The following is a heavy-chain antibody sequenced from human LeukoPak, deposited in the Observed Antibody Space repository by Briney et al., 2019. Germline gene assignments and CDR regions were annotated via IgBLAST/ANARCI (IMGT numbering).Heavy chain of an antibody. J-gene: IGHJ4*02. CDR2: IKQDGSKR. Sequence: GSLRLSCVASGFPFSSYWMTWVRQAPGKGLEWVANIKQDGSKRSYVDSVKGRFTISRDNAKNSLYLQMNSLRAEDTAIYYCTRVGYIDEGIDYWGQGTLVTVSS. CDR1: GFPFSSYW. V-gene: IGHV3-7*04. D-gene: IGHD5-24*01. CDR3: TRVGYIDEGIDY.